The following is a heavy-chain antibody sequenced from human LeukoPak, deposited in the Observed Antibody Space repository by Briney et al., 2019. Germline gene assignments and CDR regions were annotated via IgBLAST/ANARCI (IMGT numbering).Heavy chain of an antibody. J-gene: IGHJ4*02. CDR3: ARAGFTFSDYFGSFFDY. V-gene: IGHV3-30*04. CDR1: GFTFSSYA. Sequence: SGGSLRLSCAASGFTFSSYAMHWVRQAPGKGLEWVAVISYDGSNKYYADSVKGRFTISRDNSKNTLYLQMNSLRAEDTAVYYCARAGFTFSDYFGSFFDYWGQGTLVTVSS. D-gene: IGHD3-10*01. CDR2: ISYDGSNK.